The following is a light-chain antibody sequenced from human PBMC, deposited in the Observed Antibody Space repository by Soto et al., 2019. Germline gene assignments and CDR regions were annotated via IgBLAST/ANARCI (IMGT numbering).Light chain of an antibody. CDR1: SSDVGGYDY. CDR2: EVS. J-gene: IGLJ3*02. Sequence: QSALTQPASVSGSPGQSITISCTGTSSDVGGYDYVSWYQQHPGKAPKLIIYEVSDRPSGVSNRFSGSKSGNTASLTISGLQAEDEADYYCSSYTSCNTRVFGGGTKLTVL. CDR3: SSYTSCNTRV. V-gene: IGLV2-14*01.